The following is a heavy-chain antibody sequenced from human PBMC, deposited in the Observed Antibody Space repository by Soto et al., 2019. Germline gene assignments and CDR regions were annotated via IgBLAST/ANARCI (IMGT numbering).Heavy chain of an antibody. CDR1: GYTFTSYW. D-gene: IGHD2-2*01. CDR3: ARRYCSSTSCPFTRMDV. CDR2: IDPSNSFT. Sequence: PGESLKISCQVFGYTFTSYWITWVRQMPGKGLEWMGRIDPSNSFTDYNPSFEGHVILSVDLSVSTAYLQWSSLKASDTAMYYCARRYCSSTSCPFTRMDVSGQGTTVRGSS. J-gene: IGHJ6*02. V-gene: IGHV5-10-1*01.